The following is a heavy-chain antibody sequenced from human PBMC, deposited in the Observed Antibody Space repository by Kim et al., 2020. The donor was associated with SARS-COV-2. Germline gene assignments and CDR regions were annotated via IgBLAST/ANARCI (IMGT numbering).Heavy chain of an antibody. Sequence: GGSLRLSCAASGFTFSSYEMNWVRQAPGKGLEWVSYISSSGSTIYYADSVKGRFTISRDNAKNSLYLQMNSLRAEDTAVYYCARDGLGGSSWYASPQARYYGMDVWGQGTTVTVSS. CDR2: ISSSGSTI. J-gene: IGHJ6*02. D-gene: IGHD6-13*01. CDR3: ARDGLGGSSWYASPQARYYGMDV. CDR1: GFTFSSYE. V-gene: IGHV3-48*03.